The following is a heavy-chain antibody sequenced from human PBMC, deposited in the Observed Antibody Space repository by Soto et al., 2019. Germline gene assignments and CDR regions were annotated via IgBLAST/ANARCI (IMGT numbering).Heavy chain of an antibody. J-gene: IGHJ4*02. V-gene: IGHV3-7*03. D-gene: IGHD3-3*01. CDR1: GFTFSNYW. CDR3: ARARDFWSTYFDS. Sequence: EVQLVESGGGLVQPEGSLRLSCAASGFTFSNYWMSWVRQAPGQGLEWVANIKHDGTEKYYVDSVKGRFTISRDNAKNSLYLQINSLRAEDTAVSYCARARDFWSTYFDSWGQGTLVTVSS. CDR2: IKHDGTEK.